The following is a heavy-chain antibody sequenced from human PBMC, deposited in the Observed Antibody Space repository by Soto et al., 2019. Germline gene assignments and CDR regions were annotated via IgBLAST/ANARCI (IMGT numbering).Heavy chain of an antibody. D-gene: IGHD6-19*01. J-gene: IGHJ4*02. CDR1: GFTFDNCA. CDR3: AKGKTSGWYYFDF. V-gene: IGHV3-23*01. Sequence: GGCLRLSCAASGFTFDNCAMSWVRQAPGKGLEWILGISGSGGSAYYADSVKGRFTISRDNSKNTVYLQMNSLRADDTAVYYCAKGKTSGWYYFDFWGQGTLVTVSS. CDR2: ISGSGGSA.